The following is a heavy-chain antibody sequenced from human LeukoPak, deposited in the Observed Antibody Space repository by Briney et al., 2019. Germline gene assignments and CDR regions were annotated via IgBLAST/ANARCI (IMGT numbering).Heavy chain of an antibody. J-gene: IGHJ6*02. CDR2: ISAYNGNT. Sequence: ASVKVSCKASGYTFTSYGISWVRQAPGQGLEWMGWISAYNGNTNYAQKLQGRVTMTTDTSTRTAYMELRSLRSDDTAVYYCARDQYYDFWSGYSYYYYGMDVWGQGTTVTVSS. CDR1: GYTFTSYG. V-gene: IGHV1-18*01. D-gene: IGHD3-3*01. CDR3: ARDQYYDFWSGYSYYYYGMDV.